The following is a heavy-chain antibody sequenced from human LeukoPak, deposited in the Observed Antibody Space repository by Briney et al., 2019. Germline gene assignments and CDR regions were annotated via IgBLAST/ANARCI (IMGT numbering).Heavy chain of an antibody. CDR3: ARVGYYDSSGYSYFDY. V-gene: IGHV3-7*01. CDR2: IKQDGSEK. Sequence: GGSLRLSCAASGFTFSSYWMSWVRQAPGKGLEWVANIKQDGSEKYYVDSVKGRFTISRDNAKNSLYLQMNSLRAEDTAVYYCARVGYYDSSGYSYFDYWGQGTLVTVSS. CDR1: GFTFSSYW. J-gene: IGHJ4*02. D-gene: IGHD3-22*01.